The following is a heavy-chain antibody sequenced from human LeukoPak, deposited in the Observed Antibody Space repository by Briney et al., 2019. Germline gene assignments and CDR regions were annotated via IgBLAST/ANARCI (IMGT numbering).Heavy chain of an antibody. CDR3: ARDRGWELLDY. CDR1: GGSISSGNYY. Sequence: SETLSLTCTVSGGSISSGNYYWSWIRQPPGKGLEWIGSIYYSGSTYYNPSLKSRVTISEDTSKNQFSLKLGSVTAADTAVYYCARDRGWELLDYWGQGTLVTVSS. D-gene: IGHD1-26*01. CDR2: IYYSGST. V-gene: IGHV4-30-4*08. J-gene: IGHJ4*02.